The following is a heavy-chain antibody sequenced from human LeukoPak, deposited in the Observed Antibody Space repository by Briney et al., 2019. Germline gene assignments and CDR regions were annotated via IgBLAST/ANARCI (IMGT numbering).Heavy chain of an antibody. CDR3: AKAPLGRCTGAICYSFDY. Sequence: PGGSLRLSCAASGFTFNKYAMSRVRQAPGKGLEWVSAISGSDAGTYYADSVKGRFTISRDNSKNTLYLQMNSLRAEDAAVYYCAKAPLGRCTGAICYSFDYWGQGTLVTVSS. J-gene: IGHJ4*02. CDR1: GFTFNKYA. D-gene: IGHD2-8*02. V-gene: IGHV3-23*01. CDR2: ISGSDAGT.